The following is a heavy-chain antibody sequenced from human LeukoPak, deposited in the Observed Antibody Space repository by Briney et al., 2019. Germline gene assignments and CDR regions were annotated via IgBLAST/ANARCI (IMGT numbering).Heavy chain of an antibody. V-gene: IGHV3-7*01. D-gene: IGHD3-10*01. CDR3: ARFGRELDF. J-gene: IGHJ4*02. Sequence: GGSLRLSCAASGFTFTKTWMSWVRQAPGKGLEWFANIKEDGSAKYYLDSVKGRFTISRDNARNTLYLELDSLRAEDTAVYYCARFGRELDFWGQGTLVTVSS. CDR2: IKEDGSAK. CDR1: GFTFTKTW.